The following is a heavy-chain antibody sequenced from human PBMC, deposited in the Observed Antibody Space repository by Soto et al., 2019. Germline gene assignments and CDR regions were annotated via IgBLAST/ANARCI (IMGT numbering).Heavy chain of an antibody. V-gene: IGHV3-30*03. CDR1: GLNFIAYG. CDR2: ISYDGREK. CDR3: AAGTYYDFWSGYPKDFDY. J-gene: IGHJ4*02. D-gene: IGHD3-3*01. Sequence: GGSMRLSCAVSGLNFIAYGLHWVRKATGKGLEWVAVISYDGREKYYADSVKGRFTISRDNSKSTLYLQLSSLRSEDTAVYYCAAGTYYDFWSGYPKDFDYWGQGTLVTVSS.